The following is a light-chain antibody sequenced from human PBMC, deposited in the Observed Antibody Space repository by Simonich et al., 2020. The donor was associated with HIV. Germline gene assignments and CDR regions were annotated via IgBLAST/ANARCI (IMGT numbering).Light chain of an antibody. CDR2: WAS. CDR1: QSLLYSSHNKNY. Sequence: DIVMTQSPDSLAVSLGERATINCKSSQSLLYSSHNKNYLAWYQQKPGQPPKLLIYWASTRESGVPDRFSGSGSGTDFTLTISSLQAEDVAVYYCQQYYSTPYTFGQGTKLEIK. CDR3: QQYYSTPYT. J-gene: IGKJ2*01. V-gene: IGKV4-1*01.